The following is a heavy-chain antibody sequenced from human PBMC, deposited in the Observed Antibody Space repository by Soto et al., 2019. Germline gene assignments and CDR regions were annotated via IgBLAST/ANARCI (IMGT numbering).Heavy chain of an antibody. J-gene: IGHJ6*01. Sequence: SAKVSCKASGGTFSSYAITWVRQAPGQGLEWMGGISPIFGTANYAQKFQGRVTITADESTSTAYMELSSLRSEDTTVYYCARGYYDYVWGSYRPYYYSCGMDGWGQGTTVTVPS. CDR1: GGTFSSYA. V-gene: IGHV1-69*13. CDR2: ISPIFGTA. D-gene: IGHD3-16*02. CDR3: ARGYYDYVWGSYRPYYYSCGMDG.